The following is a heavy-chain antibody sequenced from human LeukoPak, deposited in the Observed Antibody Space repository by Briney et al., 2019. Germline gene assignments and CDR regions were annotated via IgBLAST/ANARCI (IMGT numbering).Heavy chain of an antibody. Sequence: ASVKVSCKASGGTFSSYAISWVRQAPGQGLELMGRIIPIFGTANYAQKFQGRVTITTDESTSTAYMELSSLRSEDTAVYYCAREGKQLVWFDPWGQGTLVTVSS. CDR2: IIPIFGTA. CDR1: GGTFSSYA. CDR3: AREGKQLVWFDP. D-gene: IGHD6-6*01. V-gene: IGHV1-69*05. J-gene: IGHJ5*02.